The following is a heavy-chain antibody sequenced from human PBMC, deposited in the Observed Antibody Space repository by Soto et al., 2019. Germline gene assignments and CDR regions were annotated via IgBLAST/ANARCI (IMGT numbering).Heavy chain of an antibody. CDR3: ARHFLPPYTAMVSFGY. V-gene: IGHV4-39*01. D-gene: IGHD5-18*01. J-gene: IGHJ4*02. CDR2: IYYSGST. CDR1: GGSISSYY. Sequence: PSETLSLTCTVSGGSISSYYWSWIRQPPGKGLEWIGSIYYSGSTYYNPSLKSRVTISVDTSKNQFSLKLSSVTAADTAVYYCARHFLPPYTAMVSFGYWGQGTLVTVSS.